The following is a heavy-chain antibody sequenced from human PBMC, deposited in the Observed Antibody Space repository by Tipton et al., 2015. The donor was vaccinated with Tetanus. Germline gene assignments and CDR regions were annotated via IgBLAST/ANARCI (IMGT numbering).Heavy chain of an antibody. CDR3: ARGVWSGSYTGTIDY. V-gene: IGHV3-21*01. Sequence: SLRLSCAASGFTFTSYAMNWVRQAPGKGLEWVSSISGSGTYIYHADSVKGRFTISRDNSKNTLYLQMNSLRAEDTAVYYCARGVWSGSYTGTIDYWGQGTLVTVSS. CDR1: GFTFTSYA. D-gene: IGHD3-3*01. CDR2: ISGSGTYI. J-gene: IGHJ4*02.